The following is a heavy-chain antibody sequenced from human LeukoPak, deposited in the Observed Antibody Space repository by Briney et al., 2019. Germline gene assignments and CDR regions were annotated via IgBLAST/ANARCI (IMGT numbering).Heavy chain of an antibody. J-gene: IGHJ5*02. V-gene: IGHV4-34*01. CDR1: GGSLSGYY. Sequence: SETLSLTCAVYGGSLSGYYWSWLRQPPGKGLEWIGEINHSGSTNYNPSLKSRVTKSVDTSKNQFSLKQSSVTAADTAVYYCAYWLSTVGWFDPWGQGTLVTVSS. CDR2: INHSGST. D-gene: IGHD3-9*01. CDR3: AYWLSTVGWFDP.